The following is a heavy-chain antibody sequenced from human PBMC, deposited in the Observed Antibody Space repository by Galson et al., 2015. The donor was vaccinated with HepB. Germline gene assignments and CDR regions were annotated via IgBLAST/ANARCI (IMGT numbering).Heavy chain of an antibody. CDR3: ARDRARSWLDY. J-gene: IGHJ4*02. D-gene: IGHD6-13*01. CDR2: INAGNGNT. Sequence: SVKVSCKASRYTFTSYAMHWVRQPPGQRLEWMGWINAGNGNTKYSQKFQGRVTITGDTSASTAYMELSSLRSEDTAVYYCARDRARSWLDYRGQGTLVTVSS. V-gene: IGHV1-3*01. CDR1: RYTFTSYA.